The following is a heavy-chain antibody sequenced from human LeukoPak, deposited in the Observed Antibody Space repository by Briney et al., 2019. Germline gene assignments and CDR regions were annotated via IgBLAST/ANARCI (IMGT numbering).Heavy chain of an antibody. CDR1: GGSISSGGYY. CDR3: ARVPYSNYYYYYYMDV. V-gene: IGHV4-61*08. D-gene: IGHD4-11*01. CDR2: IYHSGST. Sequence: SETLSLTFTVSGGSISSGGYYWSWIRQPPGKGLEWMGYIYHSGSTNYNPSLKSRVTISVDTSKNQFSLKLSSVTAADTAVYYCARVPYSNYYYYYYMDVWGKGTTVTVSS. J-gene: IGHJ6*03.